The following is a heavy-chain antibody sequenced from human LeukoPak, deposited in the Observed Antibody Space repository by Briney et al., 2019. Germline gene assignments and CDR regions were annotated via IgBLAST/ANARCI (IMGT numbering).Heavy chain of an antibody. Sequence: AGGSLRLSCAASGFTFSSYAMSWIRQAPGKGLEWVAAINGRGGTTYYADSVKGRFTISRDNSKNALYLQMNSLRAEDTAVYYCAKVQELGAPDYWGQGTLVTVSS. D-gene: IGHD3-10*01. V-gene: IGHV3-23*01. CDR2: INGRGGTT. CDR1: GFTFSSYA. J-gene: IGHJ4*02. CDR3: AKVQELGAPDY.